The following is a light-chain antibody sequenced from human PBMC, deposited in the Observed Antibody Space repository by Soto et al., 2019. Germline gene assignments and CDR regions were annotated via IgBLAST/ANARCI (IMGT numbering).Light chain of an antibody. CDR2: GAS. Sequence: KVMTPSSATPSVSPGEGATLSFRASQTINNNLAWYQQKPGQAPRLLIYGASRRATGVPARFSGSGSGTEFTLTISSLQSEDFAVYYCQHYNNGPRFGQGTKVDIK. CDR3: QHYNNGPR. J-gene: IGKJ1*01. V-gene: IGKV3-15*01. CDR1: QTINNN.